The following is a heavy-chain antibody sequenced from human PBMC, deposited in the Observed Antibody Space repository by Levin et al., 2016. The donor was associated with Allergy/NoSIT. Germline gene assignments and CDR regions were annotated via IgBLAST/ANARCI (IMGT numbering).Heavy chain of an antibody. J-gene: IGHJ3*02. CDR2: INPNSGGT. CDR1: GYTFTGYY. Sequence: ASVKVSCKASGYTFTGYYMHWVRQAPGQGLEWMGWINPNSGGTNYAQKFQGRVTMTRDTSISTAYMELSRLRSDDTAVYYCARDQYGGNSLDAFDIWGQGTMVTVSS. D-gene: IGHD4-23*01. V-gene: IGHV1-2*02. CDR3: ARDQYGGNSLDAFDI.